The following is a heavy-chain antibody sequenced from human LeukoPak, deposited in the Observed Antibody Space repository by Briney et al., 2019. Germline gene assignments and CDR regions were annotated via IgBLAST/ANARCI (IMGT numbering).Heavy chain of an antibody. Sequence: SETLSLTCTVSGGSISSCYWSWIRQPPGKGLEWIGYIYCSGSTNYNPSLKSQVTISVDTSKNQFSLKLSSVTAADTAVYYCARFFQATTFWEYGNWFDPWGQGTLVNVSS. D-gene: IGHD5-12*01. CDR3: ARFFQATTFWEYGNWFDP. CDR1: GGSISSCY. J-gene: IGHJ5*02. V-gene: IGHV4-59*01. CDR2: IYCSGST.